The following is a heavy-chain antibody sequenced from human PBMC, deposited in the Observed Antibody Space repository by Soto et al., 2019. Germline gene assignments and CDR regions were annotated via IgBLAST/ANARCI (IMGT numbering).Heavy chain of an antibody. CDR3: AKFSHRGYSSSWYRGPWCDP. Sequence: LRLSWPPSGLTCSCYAMRWVRQAPGKGPEWVSAISGSGGSTYYADSVKGRFTISRDNSKNTLYLQMNSLRAEDTAVYYCAKFSHRGYSSSWYRGPWCDPWGQGTPVTVSS. CDR2: ISGSGGST. V-gene: IGHV3-23*01. J-gene: IGHJ5*02. D-gene: IGHD6-13*01. CDR1: GLTCSCYA.